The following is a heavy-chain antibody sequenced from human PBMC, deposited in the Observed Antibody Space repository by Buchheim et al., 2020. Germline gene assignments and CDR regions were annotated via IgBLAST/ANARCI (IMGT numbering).Heavy chain of an antibody. CDR3: ARGGTSGSLDY. D-gene: IGHD3-10*01. CDR1: GFTFSSYW. Sequence: EVQLVDSGGGLVQPGGSLRLSCAASGFTFSSYWMHWVRQAPGKGPVWVPRINTDGTDTSYADSVKGRLTISRDNARNTLYLQMNSLEAEDTAVYFCARGGTSGSLDYWGQGTL. CDR2: INTDGTDT. J-gene: IGHJ4*02. V-gene: IGHV3-74*01.